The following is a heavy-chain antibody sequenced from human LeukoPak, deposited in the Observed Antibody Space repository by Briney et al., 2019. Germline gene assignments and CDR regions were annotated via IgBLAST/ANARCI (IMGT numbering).Heavy chain of an antibody. D-gene: IGHD1-14*01. Sequence: GGSLRLSCAASGFTFSSYTMNWVRQTPGKGLEWVANINQDGTEKHFGDSVKGRFTISRDTAKNTLYLQMNSLRVDDTAVYYCGILTLGPGWGQGTLVTVSS. CDR2: INQDGTEK. CDR1: GFTFSSYT. CDR3: GILTLGPG. J-gene: IGHJ4*02. V-gene: IGHV3-7*01.